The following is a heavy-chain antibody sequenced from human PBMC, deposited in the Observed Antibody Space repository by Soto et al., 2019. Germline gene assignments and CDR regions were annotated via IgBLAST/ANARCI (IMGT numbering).Heavy chain of an antibody. CDR1: GFSLSADGVG. CDR3: AHAYGGTTWPNDAFDV. D-gene: IGHD2-21*01. Sequence: ITLKESGPTLVKPTQTLTLTCSFSGFSLSADGVGVGWIRQPPGKALEWLALIYWDDDTRYRPSLKSRLTITKHSXKXKVVLTMTNMDPLDTATYSCAHAYGGTTWPNDAFDVWGQGTVVTVSS. V-gene: IGHV2-5*02. CDR2: IYWDDDT. J-gene: IGHJ3*01.